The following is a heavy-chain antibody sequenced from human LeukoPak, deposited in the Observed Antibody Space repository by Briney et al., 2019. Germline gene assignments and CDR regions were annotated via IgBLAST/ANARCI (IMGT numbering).Heavy chain of an antibody. CDR3: AREKYCTPTDCLHGKFYFDS. D-gene: IGHD2-8*01. CDR1: GFTFSSYA. CDR2: ISYDGSNK. V-gene: IGHV3-30*04. J-gene: IGHJ4*02. Sequence: PGGSLRLPCAASGFTFSSYAMHWVRQAPGKGLEWVAVISYDGSNKYYADSVKGRFTISRDNSKNTLYLQMNSLRAEDTAVYYCAREKYCTPTDCLHGKFYFDSWGQGTLVSVSS.